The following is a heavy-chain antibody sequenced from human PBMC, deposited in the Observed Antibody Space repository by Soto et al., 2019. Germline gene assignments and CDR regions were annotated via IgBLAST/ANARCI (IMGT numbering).Heavy chain of an antibody. V-gene: IGHV1-2*02. CDR1: GYPVTAYY. CDR2: INPATGAA. D-gene: IGHD3-3*01. CDR3: ARGGGVGVAGSAAFDM. Sequence: QLHLVQSGAVVKKPGASVTVSCSASGYPVTAYYMHWVRQAPGRGLEWMGGINPATGAAKYTQTFRGRVPLPRATSTSTVFMELSGLTSEDTAVFYCARGGGVGVAGSAAFDMWGQGTLVTVSS. J-gene: IGHJ3*02.